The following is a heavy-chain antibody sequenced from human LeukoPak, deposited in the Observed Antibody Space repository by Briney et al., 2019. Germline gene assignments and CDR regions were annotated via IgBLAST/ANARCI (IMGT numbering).Heavy chain of an antibody. CDR1: GFTFSSYS. V-gene: IGHV3-21*01. J-gene: IGHJ4*02. CDR3: ARELGTTWDY. D-gene: IGHD3-16*01. Sequence: AGGSLRLSCAASGFTFSSYSMNWVRQAPGKGLEWVSSISSSSSYIYYADTVKGRFTISRDNAKNSLYLQMNSLRAEDTAVYYCARELGTTWDYWGQGTLVTVSS. CDR2: ISSSSSYI.